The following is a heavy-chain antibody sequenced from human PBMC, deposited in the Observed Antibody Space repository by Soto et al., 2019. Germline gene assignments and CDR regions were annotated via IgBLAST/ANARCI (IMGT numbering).Heavy chain of an antibody. V-gene: IGHV3-21*01. D-gene: IGHD2-15*01. J-gene: IGHJ6*02. CDR2: ISNSSSYL. CDR1: GFTFSTYS. Sequence: WGSLSLSCAASGFTFSTYSMNWFRQAPGKGLEWVSSISNSSSYLYYAGSVKGRFTTSRDNAKNSLYLQMNSLRAEDTSVYYWSGFGYCSGGSCYSSGSGYYYYGIDVWGQGTTVTVSS. CDR3: SGFGYCSGGSCYSSGSGYYYYGIDV.